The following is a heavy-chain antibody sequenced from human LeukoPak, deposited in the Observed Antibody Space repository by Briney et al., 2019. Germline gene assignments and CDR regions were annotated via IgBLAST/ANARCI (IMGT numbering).Heavy chain of an antibody. Sequence: ASVKVSCKASGYTFTSYGISWVRQAPGQGLEWMGWISAYNGNTNYAQKLQGRVTMTTDTSTSTAYMELRSLRSDDTAVYYCARVREYCSGGSCHYYYYYYMDVWGKGTTVTVSS. J-gene: IGHJ6*03. CDR1: GYTFTSYG. CDR3: ARVREYCSGGSCHYYYYYYMDV. D-gene: IGHD2-15*01. V-gene: IGHV1-18*01. CDR2: ISAYNGNT.